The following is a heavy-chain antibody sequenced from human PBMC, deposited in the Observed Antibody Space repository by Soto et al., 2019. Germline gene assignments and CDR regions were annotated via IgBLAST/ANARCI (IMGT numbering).Heavy chain of an antibody. J-gene: IGHJ4*02. CDR3: ARGIKGIAAAARPLDY. D-gene: IGHD6-13*01. CDR2: ISSSSSYI. Sequence: GGSLRLSCAASGFTFSSYSMNWVRQAPGKGLEWVSSISSSSSYIYYADSVKGRFTISRDNAKNSLYLQMNSLRAEDTAVYYCARGIKGIAAAARPLDYWGQGTLVTVSS. CDR1: GFTFSSYS. V-gene: IGHV3-21*01.